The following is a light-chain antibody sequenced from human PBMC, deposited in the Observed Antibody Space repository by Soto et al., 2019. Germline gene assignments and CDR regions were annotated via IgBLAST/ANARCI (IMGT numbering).Light chain of an antibody. CDR2: GAS. J-gene: IGKJ5*01. CDR1: QSVSSH. CDR3: QQRSNWPRIT. Sequence: EIVLTQSPATLSLSPGERATLSCRASQSVSSHLAWYQQRPGQAPRLLIYGASSRATGIPDRFSGSGSGTDFTLTISSLEPEDFAVYYCQQRSNWPRITFGQGTRLEI. V-gene: IGKV3-11*01.